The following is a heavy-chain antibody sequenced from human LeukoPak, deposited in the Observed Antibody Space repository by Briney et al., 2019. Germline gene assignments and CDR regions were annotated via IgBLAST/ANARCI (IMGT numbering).Heavy chain of an antibody. CDR2: IDTAGGT. Sequence: GGSLRLSCAASGFTFSSSDMHWVRQGTGKGLEWVSAIDTAGGTYYPGSVKGRFTISRENAKSSLYLQMNSLTAGDTAVYYCARETAGSGFRHFDLWGRGTLVTVSS. CDR1: GFTFSSSD. D-gene: IGHD3-10*01. J-gene: IGHJ2*01. V-gene: IGHV3-13*04. CDR3: ARETAGSGFRHFDL.